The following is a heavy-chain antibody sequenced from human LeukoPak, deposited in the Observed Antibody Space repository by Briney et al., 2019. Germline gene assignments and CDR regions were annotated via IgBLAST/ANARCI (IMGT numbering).Heavy chain of an antibody. V-gene: IGHV4-59*01. CDR2: IHYTGKN. CDR3: AKWHGRQLAFDS. Sequence: SETLSLTCTVSGDSITSYYWNWVRQPPGKGLEWIGYIHYTGKNNYNPSLKSRITMSVDTSKSKFSLKLSSVTAADTAVYYCAKWHGRQLAFDSWGQGTLVTVSS. D-gene: IGHD1-1*01. CDR1: GDSITSYY. J-gene: IGHJ4*02.